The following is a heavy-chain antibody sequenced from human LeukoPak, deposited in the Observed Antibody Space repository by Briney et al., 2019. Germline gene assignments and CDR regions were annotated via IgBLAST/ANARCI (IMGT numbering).Heavy chain of an antibody. D-gene: IGHD2-2*01. J-gene: IGHJ6*02. Sequence: GGSLRLSCAASGFTFSSYAMSWVRQAPGKGLEWVSAISGSGGSTYYADSVKGRFTISRDNSKNTLYLQMSSLRAEDTAVYYCAKDRPKIGYCSSTSCADYYYYGMDVWGQGTTVTVSS. CDR2: ISGSGGST. CDR1: GFTFSSYA. V-gene: IGHV3-23*01. CDR3: AKDRPKIGYCSSTSCADYYYYGMDV.